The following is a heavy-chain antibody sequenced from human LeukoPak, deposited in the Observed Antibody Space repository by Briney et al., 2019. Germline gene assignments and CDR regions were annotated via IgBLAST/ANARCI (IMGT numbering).Heavy chain of an antibody. Sequence: ASVMVSCKPSGYTFTNYGISWVRQAPGQRLEWMSWINANNAETRYAQNFQCRVTMTTDTSSTTAYMELRRLRSDDTAIYYCARVPQSAHQLFSSDYWGQGTQVTVSS. CDR2: INANNAET. CDR1: GYTFTNYG. D-gene: IGHD2-2*01. CDR3: ARVPQSAHQLFSSDY. J-gene: IGHJ4*02. V-gene: IGHV1-18*04.